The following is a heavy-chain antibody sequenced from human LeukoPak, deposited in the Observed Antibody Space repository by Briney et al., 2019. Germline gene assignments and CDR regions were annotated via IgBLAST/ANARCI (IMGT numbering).Heavy chain of an antibody. V-gene: IGHV3-7*01. CDR1: GFTFSYYW. Sequence: GGSLRLSCAASGFTFSYYWMSWVRQAPGKGLEWVANIKQGGSEKYSVDSVKGRFTISRDNAKNSLYLQMNSLRVEDTAVYYCARDYCSGGSCYPRFDYWGQGTLVTVSS. CDR3: ARDYCSGGSCYPRFDY. D-gene: IGHD2-15*01. CDR2: IKQGGSEK. J-gene: IGHJ4*02.